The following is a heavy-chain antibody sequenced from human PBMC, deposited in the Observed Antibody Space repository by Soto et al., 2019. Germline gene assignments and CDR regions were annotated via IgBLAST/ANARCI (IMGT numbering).Heavy chain of an antibody. J-gene: IGHJ3*02. CDR1: GGSISSGGYY. CDR3: ARDGNYDILTGYYRGAFDI. CDR2: IYYSGST. Sequence: SETLSLTCTVSGGSISSGGYYWSWIRQHPGKGLEWIGYIYYSGSTYYNPSLKSRVTISVDTSKNQFSLKLSSVTAADTAVYYCARDGNYDILTGYYRGAFDIWGQGTMVTVSS. D-gene: IGHD3-9*01. V-gene: IGHV4-31*03.